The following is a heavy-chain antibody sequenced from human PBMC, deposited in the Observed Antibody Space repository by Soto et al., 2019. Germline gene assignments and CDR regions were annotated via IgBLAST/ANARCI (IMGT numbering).Heavy chain of an antibody. V-gene: IGHV3-48*03. CDR2: ISSSGSTI. Sequence: GGSLRLSCAASGFTFSSYEMNWVRQAPGKGLEWVSYISSSGSTIYYADSVKGRFTISRDNAKNSLYLQMNSLRAEDTAVYYCERTPYSSSSDYWGQGTLVTVSS. CDR1: GFTFSSYE. CDR3: ERTPYSSSSDY. J-gene: IGHJ4*02. D-gene: IGHD6-6*01.